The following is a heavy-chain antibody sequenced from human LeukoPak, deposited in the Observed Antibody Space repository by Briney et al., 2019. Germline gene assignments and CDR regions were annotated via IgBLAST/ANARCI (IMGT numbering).Heavy chain of an antibody. D-gene: IGHD2-2*01. Sequence: PSETLSLTCAVSGGSISSSNWWSWVRQPPGKGLEWIGEIYHSGSTNYSPSLKSRVTISVDKSKNQFSLKLSSVTAADTAMYYCVKSNSRYQPWTLDIWGRGTMVTVSS. CDR2: IYHSGST. J-gene: IGHJ3*02. CDR3: VKSNSRYQPWTLDI. CDR1: GGSISSSNW. V-gene: IGHV4-4*02.